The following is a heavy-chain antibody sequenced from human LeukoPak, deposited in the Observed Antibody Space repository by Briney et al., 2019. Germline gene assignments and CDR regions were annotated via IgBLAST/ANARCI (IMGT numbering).Heavy chain of an antibody. V-gene: IGHV3-23*01. CDR2: ISGSGGST. Sequence: GGSLRLSCAASGFTFSSYAMSWVRQAPGKGLDWVSAISGSGGSTYYADSVKGRFTISRDNSKNTLYLQMNSLRAEDTAVYYCATSGSSGSVDYYYMDVGGKGTTVTVSS. J-gene: IGHJ6*03. CDR3: ATSGSSGSVDYYYMDV. D-gene: IGHD6-19*01. CDR1: GFTFSSYA.